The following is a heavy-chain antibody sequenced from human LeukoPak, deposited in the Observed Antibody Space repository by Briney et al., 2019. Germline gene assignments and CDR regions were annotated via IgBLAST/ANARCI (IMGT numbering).Heavy chain of an antibody. Sequence: ASVKVSCKASGYTFTSYYMHWVRQAPGQGLEWMGIINPSGGSTSYAQKFQGRVTMTRDMSTSTVYMELSSLRSEDTAVYYCARRIQLRGEVGYYYYMDVWGKGTTVTVSS. CDR3: ARRIQLRGEVGYYYYMDV. V-gene: IGHV1-46*01. J-gene: IGHJ6*03. CDR2: INPSGGST. CDR1: GYTFTSYY. D-gene: IGHD5-18*01.